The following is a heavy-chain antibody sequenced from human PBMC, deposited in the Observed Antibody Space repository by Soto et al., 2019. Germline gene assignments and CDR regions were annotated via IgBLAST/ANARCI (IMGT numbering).Heavy chain of an antibody. CDR3: AIDSSSFGYNWFDP. Sequence: GGSLRLSCAASGFTFSSYGMHWVRQAPGKGLEWVAVIWYDGSNKYYADSVKGRFTIYRDNSKNTQYLQMNSLRAEDTAVYYCAIDSSSFGYNWFDPWGQGTLVTVSS. V-gene: IGHV3-33*01. D-gene: IGHD6-6*01. CDR2: IWYDGSNK. J-gene: IGHJ5*02. CDR1: GFTFSSYG.